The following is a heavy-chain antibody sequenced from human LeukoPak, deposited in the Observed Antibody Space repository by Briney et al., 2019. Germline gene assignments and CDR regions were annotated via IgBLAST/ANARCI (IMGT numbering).Heavy chain of an antibody. V-gene: IGHV4-39*01. CDR1: GDSITSRNYL. CDR2: IYYSGKT. J-gene: IGHJ3*02. D-gene: IGHD2-15*01. Sequence: SETLSLTCTVSGDSITSRNYLWGWIRQPPGKGLEYIASIYYSGKTYHNPSLRSRVTMSIDSSENQFSLKLSAVTAADTAVYHCARHCCSGPAKRVFDIWGQGTMVTVSS. CDR3: ARHCCSGPAKRVFDI.